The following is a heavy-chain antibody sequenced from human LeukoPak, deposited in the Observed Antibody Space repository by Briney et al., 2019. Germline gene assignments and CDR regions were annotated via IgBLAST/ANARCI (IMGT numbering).Heavy chain of an antibody. V-gene: IGHV5-51*01. CDR1: GYNFNNYW. D-gene: IGHD6-19*01. J-gene: IGHJ5*01. CDR2: VNPGASET. CDR3: AKQSSAWHWFDS. Sequence: GESLKISCKGSGYNFNNYWIGWVRQMPGEDLEWVGIVNPGASETRYSPSFQGQVTISVDKSITTAYLQRSSLKASDTAMYYCAKQSSAWHWFDSWGQGTLVTVSS.